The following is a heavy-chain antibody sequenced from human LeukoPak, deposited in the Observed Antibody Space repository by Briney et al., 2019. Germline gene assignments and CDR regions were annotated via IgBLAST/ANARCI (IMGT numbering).Heavy chain of an antibody. CDR3: ARDGSGWSSDY. CDR1: GFNFRDSG. CDR2: MWNDGITG. V-gene: IGHV3-33*01. J-gene: IGHJ4*02. D-gene: IGHD6-19*01. Sequence: GGSLRLSCAASGFNFRDSGMRWVRQAPGKGLEWVAVMWNDGITGKYADSVRGRFSVSRDNSKNTVYLQMDSLRADGTSVYYCARDGSGWSSDYWGQGTLVTVSS.